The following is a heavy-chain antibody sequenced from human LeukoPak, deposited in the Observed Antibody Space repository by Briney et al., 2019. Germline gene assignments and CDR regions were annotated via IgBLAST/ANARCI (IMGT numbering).Heavy chain of an antibody. CDR2: ISPNSGGT. Sequence: ASVKVSCKASGYTFTGYYMHWVRQAPGQGLEWMGWISPNSGGTNYAQKFQGRVTMTRDTSISTAYMELSRLRSDDTAVYYCARDYGDPTDAFDIWGQGTMVTVSS. V-gene: IGHV1-2*02. CDR1: GYTFTGYY. D-gene: IGHD4-17*01. J-gene: IGHJ3*02. CDR3: ARDYGDPTDAFDI.